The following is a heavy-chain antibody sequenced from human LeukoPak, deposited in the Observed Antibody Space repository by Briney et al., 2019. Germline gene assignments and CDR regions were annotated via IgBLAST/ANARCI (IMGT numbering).Heavy chain of an antibody. CDR3: ARVVVPAAPADWFDP. CDR2: IYTSGST. D-gene: IGHD2-2*01. V-gene: IGHV4-61*02. J-gene: IGHJ5*02. CDR1: GGSISSGSYC. Sequence: PSETLSLTCTVSGGSISSGSYCWRWIRQPAGKGLEWIGRIYTSGSTNYNPSLNSRVTISVDTSKNQFSLKLSSVTAADTAVYYCARVVVPAAPADWFDPWGQGTLVTVSS.